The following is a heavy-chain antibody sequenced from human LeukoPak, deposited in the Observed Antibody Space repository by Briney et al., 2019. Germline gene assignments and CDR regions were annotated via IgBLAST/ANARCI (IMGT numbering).Heavy chain of an antibody. D-gene: IGHD6-19*01. Sequence: ASVKVSCKASGYTFTSYGISWVRQAPGQGLEWMGWISAYNGNTNYAQKLQGRVTMTRDTSISTAYMKLSSLRSEDTAVYYCVRVSSGWLDFDYWGQGTLVTVSS. CDR1: GYTFTSYG. V-gene: IGHV1-18*01. CDR3: VRVSSGWLDFDY. CDR2: ISAYNGNT. J-gene: IGHJ4*02.